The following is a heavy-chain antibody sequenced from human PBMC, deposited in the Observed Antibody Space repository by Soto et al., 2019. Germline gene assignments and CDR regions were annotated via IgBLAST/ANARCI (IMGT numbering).Heavy chain of an antibody. CDR2: MTPNSGNT. CDR1: GYTFTSYD. J-gene: IGHJ4*02. Sequence: QVQLVQSGAEVKKPGASVKVSCKASGYTFTSYDINWVRQATGQGLEWMGWMTPNSGNTGYAQKFQGRVTITRDTSRRTAYMQLSCPTFDDTVVNYWTRNLYGTGSFDHCGQGTLVTVSS. CDR3: TRNLYGTGSFDH. V-gene: IGHV1-8*02. D-gene: IGHD3-10*01.